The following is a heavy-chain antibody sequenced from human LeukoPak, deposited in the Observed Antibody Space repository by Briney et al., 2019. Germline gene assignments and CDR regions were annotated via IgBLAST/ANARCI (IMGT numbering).Heavy chain of an antibody. CDR1: GGSISGYF. V-gene: IGHV4-59*08. CDR2: IYYSGTT. J-gene: IGHJ6*02. CDR3: ARHDPVGYYQRGMGV. Sequence: SETLSLTCTVSGGSISGYFWSCIRQPPGQGLEWIGYIYYSGTTLYNPSLKSRVTMSVDMSRNQFSLKLSSVAAADTAVYYCARHDPVGYYQRGMGVWGQGTTVTVSS. D-gene: IGHD2-15*01.